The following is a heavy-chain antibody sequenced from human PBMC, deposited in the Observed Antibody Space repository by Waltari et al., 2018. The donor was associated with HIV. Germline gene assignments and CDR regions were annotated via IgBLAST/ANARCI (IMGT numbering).Heavy chain of an antibody. V-gene: IGHV3-30*18. CDR1: GFTFSSYG. CDR2: ISYDGSNK. Sequence: QVQLVESGGGVVQPGRSLRLSCAASGFTFSSYGMHWVRQAPGKGLEWVAVISYDGSNKYYADSVKGRFTISRDNSKNTLYLQMNSLRAEDTAVYYCAKGWGAFDYWGQGTLVTVSS. J-gene: IGHJ4*02. D-gene: IGHD7-27*01. CDR3: AKGWGAFDY.